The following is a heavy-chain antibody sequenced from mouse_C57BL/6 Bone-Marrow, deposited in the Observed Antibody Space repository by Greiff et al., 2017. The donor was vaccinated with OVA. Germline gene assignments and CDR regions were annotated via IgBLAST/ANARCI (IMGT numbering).Heavy chain of an antibody. J-gene: IGHJ4*01. CDR2: ILPSIGRT. CDR1: DSEVFPIAY. CDR3: ARGAYYDYVNAMDY. D-gene: IGHD2-4*01. Sequence: QVQLKQSGSELRSPGSSVKLSCKDFDSEVFPIAYMSWVRQKPGHGFEWIGGILPSIGRTIYGEKFEDKATLDADTLSNTAYLELNSLTSEDSAIYYCARGAYYDYVNAMDYWGQGTSVTVSS. V-gene: IGHV15-2*01.